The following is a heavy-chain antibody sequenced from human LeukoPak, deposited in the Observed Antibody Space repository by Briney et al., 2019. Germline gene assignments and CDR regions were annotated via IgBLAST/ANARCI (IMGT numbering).Heavy chain of an antibody. J-gene: IGHJ6*03. CDR1: GYTFTSYG. D-gene: IGHD3-22*01. V-gene: IGHV1-18*01. CDR2: ISAYNGNT. CDR3: ARCSSPSIVADIYYMDV. Sequence: ASVKVSCKASGYTFTSYGISWVRQAPGQGLEWMGWISAYNGNTNYAQKLQGRVTMTTDTSTSTAYMELRSLRSDDTAVYYCARCSSPSIVADIYYMDVWGKGTTVTVSS.